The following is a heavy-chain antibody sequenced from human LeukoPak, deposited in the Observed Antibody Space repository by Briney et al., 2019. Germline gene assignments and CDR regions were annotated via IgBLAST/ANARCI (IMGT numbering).Heavy chain of an antibody. Sequence: GGSLRLSCAASGFTFSDRYIDWARKAQGKGLEWVGRIRHKGNSYTTEYAAYVKGRFTLSRDDSKTSLYLQMNSLKTEDTAIYYCTIGLGDWGQGTLVTVSS. D-gene: IGHD3-16*01. V-gene: IGHV3-72*01. CDR2: IRHKGNSYTT. J-gene: IGHJ4*02. CDR1: GFTFSDRY. CDR3: TIGLGD.